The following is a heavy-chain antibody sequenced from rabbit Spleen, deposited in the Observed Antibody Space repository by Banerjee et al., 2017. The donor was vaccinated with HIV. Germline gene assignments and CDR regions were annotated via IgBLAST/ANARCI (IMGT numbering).Heavy chain of an antibody. CDR2: IDPVFGIT. J-gene: IGHJ4*01. V-gene: IGHV1S45*01. Sequence: QEQLEESGGDLVKPGASLTLTCAASGFSFSNSYYMCWVRQAPGKGLEWIGYIDPVFGITYYASWVNGRFTISSHNAQNTLYLQLNSLTAADTATYFCARGSATMTLVITGYYLSLWGPGTLVTVS. CDR3: ARGSATMTLVITGYYLSL. CDR1: GFSFSNSYY. D-gene: IGHD2-1*01.